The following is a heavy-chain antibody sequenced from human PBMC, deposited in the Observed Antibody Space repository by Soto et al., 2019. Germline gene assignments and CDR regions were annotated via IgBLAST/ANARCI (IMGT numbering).Heavy chain of an antibody. CDR2: INPNSGGT. CDR3: ARAIGETYYYYGMDV. CDR1: GYTFTGYY. J-gene: IGHJ6*02. V-gene: IGHV1-2*04. Sequence: XVKVSCKASGYTFTGYYMHWVRHAPGQGLEWVGWINPNSGGTNYAQKFQGWVTMTRDTSISTAYMELSRLRSDDAAVYYCARAIGETYYYYGMDVWGQGTTVTVSS. D-gene: IGHD3-3*01.